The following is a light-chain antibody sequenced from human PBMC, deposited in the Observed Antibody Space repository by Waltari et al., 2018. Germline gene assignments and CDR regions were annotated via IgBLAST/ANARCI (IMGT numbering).Light chain of an antibody. CDR3: QLRSKWLRT. J-gene: IGKJ1*01. V-gene: IGKV3-11*01. CDR2: DAA. CDR1: QSVRTY. Sequence: EIVLKQSPATLSLSPGERATLSCRASQSVRTYLPWYQQKPGQAPRLLIYDAATRATAIPARFSGSGSGTDFTLTISSLEPEDFAVYYCQLRSKWLRTFGQGTKVEV.